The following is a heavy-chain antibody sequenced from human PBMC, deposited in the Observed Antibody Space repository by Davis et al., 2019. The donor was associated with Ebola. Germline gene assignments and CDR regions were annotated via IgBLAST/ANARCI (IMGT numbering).Heavy chain of an antibody. D-gene: IGHD4-17*01. Sequence: AASVKVSCKASEGTFGNYAINWVRQAPGRGLEWMGRIIPQVDTTNYARMFQDRVTITADKSTNTAYMEVNNLKSRDTAVYFCASGPWVFTARRGLTLDYWGQGTEVTVSS. CDR1: EGTFGNYA. CDR2: IIPQVDTT. J-gene: IGHJ4*02. V-gene: IGHV1-69*04. CDR3: ASGPWVFTARRGLTLDY.